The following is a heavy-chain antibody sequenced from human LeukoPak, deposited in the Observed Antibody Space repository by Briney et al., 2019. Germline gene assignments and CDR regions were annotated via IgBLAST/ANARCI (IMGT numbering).Heavy chain of an antibody. V-gene: IGHV4-4*07. CDR2: IYTSGTI. Sequence: SETLSLTCTVSGGSIGSYYWSWIRQPAGTALEWIGRIYTSGTITYNPSLKSRVTMSVDTSKNQFSLKLSSVTAADTAVYYCARDSGTTGEVKFDPWGQGTLVTVSS. D-gene: IGHD3-10*01. CDR3: ARDSGTTGEVKFDP. J-gene: IGHJ5*02. CDR1: GGSIGSYY.